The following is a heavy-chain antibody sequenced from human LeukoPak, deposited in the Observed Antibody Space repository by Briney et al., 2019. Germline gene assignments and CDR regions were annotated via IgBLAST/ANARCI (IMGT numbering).Heavy chain of an antibody. Sequence: PGGSLRLSCAASGFTFSSYWMSWVRQAPGKGLEWVANIKQDGSEKYYVDSVKGRFTISRDNAKNSLNLQMNSLRAEDTAVYYCAREGHGDYVDYWGQGTLVTVSS. V-gene: IGHV3-7*03. J-gene: IGHJ4*02. CDR1: GFTFSSYW. CDR3: AREGHGDYVDY. D-gene: IGHD4-17*01. CDR2: IKQDGSEK.